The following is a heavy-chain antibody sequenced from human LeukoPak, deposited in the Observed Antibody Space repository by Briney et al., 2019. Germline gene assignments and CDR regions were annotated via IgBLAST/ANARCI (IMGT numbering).Heavy chain of an antibody. CDR3: TRGGLNSSGYYYYYYYMDV. D-gene: IGHD3-22*01. CDR1: GFTFGDYA. J-gene: IGHJ6*03. V-gene: IGHV3-49*04. CDR2: IRSKPYGGTT. Sequence: GGSLRLSCTASGFTFGDYAMSWVRQAPGKGLEWVGFIRSKPYGGTTEYTASVKGRFTISRDDSKSIAYLQMNSLKTEDAAMYYCTRGGLNSSGYYYYYYYMDVWGKGTTVTISS.